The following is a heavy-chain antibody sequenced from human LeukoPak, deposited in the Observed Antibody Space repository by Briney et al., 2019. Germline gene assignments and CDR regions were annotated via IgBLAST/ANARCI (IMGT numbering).Heavy chain of an antibody. CDR1: GGSISSGSYY. CDR3: ARGRAAAGIPFDY. V-gene: IGHV4-61*02. J-gene: IGHJ4*02. D-gene: IGHD6-13*01. Sequence: PSETLSLTCTVSGGSISSGSYYWSWLRQPAGKGLEWIGRIYTSGSTNYNPSLKSRVTISVDTSKNQFSLKLSSVTAADTAVYYCARGRAAAGIPFDYWGQGTLVTVSS. CDR2: IYTSGST.